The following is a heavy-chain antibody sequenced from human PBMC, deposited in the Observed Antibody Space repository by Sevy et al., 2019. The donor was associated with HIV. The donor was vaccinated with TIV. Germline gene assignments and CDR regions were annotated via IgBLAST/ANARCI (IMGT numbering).Heavy chain of an antibody. D-gene: IGHD3-10*01. CDR3: TADSSNRGRSALLDS. J-gene: IGHJ4*02. Sequence: GGSLRLSCAASGFTFSNAWMSWVRQAPGKGLEWVGRIKSKTDGGTTDYADPVKGRFTISRDDSKNTLYLQMNSLKTEDTAIYYCTADSSNRGRSALLDSWGQGTLVTVSS. CDR2: IKSKTDGGTT. CDR1: GFTFSNAW. V-gene: IGHV3-15*01.